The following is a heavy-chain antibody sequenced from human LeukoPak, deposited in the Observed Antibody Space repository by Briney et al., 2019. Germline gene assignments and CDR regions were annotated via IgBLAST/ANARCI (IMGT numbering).Heavy chain of an antibody. CDR3: ARAEFITIFGVVIINYYYYMDV. J-gene: IGHJ6*03. Sequence: ASVKVSCKASGYTFTSYDINWVRQATGQGLEWMGWMNPNSGNTGYAQKFQGRVTMTRNTSLSTAYMELSSLRSEDTAVYYCARAEFITIFGVVIINYYYYMDVWGKGTTVTVSS. V-gene: IGHV1-8*01. D-gene: IGHD3-3*01. CDR1: GYTFTSYD. CDR2: MNPNSGNT.